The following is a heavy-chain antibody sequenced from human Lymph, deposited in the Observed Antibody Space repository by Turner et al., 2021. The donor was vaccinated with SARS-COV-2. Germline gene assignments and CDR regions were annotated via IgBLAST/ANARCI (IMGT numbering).Heavy chain of an antibody. CDR2: ISYDGSNE. CDR1: GFTFSTYV. Sequence: QVQLVESGGGVVQPGRSLRLSCAASGFTFSTYVMHWVRQAPGKGLGWVALISYDGSNEYYADSVKGRFTSSRDNSKNTVYLNMNSLRTEDTAMYYCARGHGGNYYYGMDVWGQGTTVTVSS. V-gene: IGHV3-30*04. D-gene: IGHD2-15*01. CDR3: ARGHGGNYYYGMDV. J-gene: IGHJ6*02.